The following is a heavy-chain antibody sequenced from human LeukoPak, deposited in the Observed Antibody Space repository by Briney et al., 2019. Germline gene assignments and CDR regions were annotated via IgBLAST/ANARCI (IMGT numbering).Heavy chain of an antibody. CDR3: ARTSSAFDI. D-gene: IGHD2-2*01. J-gene: IGHJ3*02. V-gene: IGHV3-48*02. CDR2: ISSSSTI. CDR1: GFTFSSYS. Sequence: GGSLRLSCAASGFTFSSYSMNWVRRAPGKGLEWVSYISSSSTIYYADSVKGRFTISRDNAKNSLYLQMNSLRDEDTALYYCARTSSAFDIWGQGTMVTVSS.